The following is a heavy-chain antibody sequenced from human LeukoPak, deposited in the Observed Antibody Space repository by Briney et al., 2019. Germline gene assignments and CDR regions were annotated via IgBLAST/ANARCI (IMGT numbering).Heavy chain of an antibody. CDR2: ISYDGSNK. V-gene: IGHV3-30*18. D-gene: IGHD3-16*01. CDR1: GFTFSSYG. J-gene: IGHJ5*02. CDR3: AKDRMITFGGAREVFDP. Sequence: QSGGSLRLSCAASGFTFSSYGMHWVRQAPGKGLEWVAVISYDGSNKYYADSVKGRFTISRDNSKNTLYLQMNSLRAEDTAVYYCAKDRMITFGGAREVFDPWGQGTLVTVSS.